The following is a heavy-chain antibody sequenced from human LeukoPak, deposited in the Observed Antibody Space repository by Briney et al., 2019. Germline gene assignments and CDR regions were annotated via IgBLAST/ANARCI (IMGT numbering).Heavy chain of an antibody. V-gene: IGHV4-61*01. J-gene: IGHJ1*01. CDR2: MSYSGSA. CDR3: ARSNTFYGTDCSGYFQH. Sequence: SETLSLTCTVSGGSLSSGNYYWSWIRQPPEKGLEWIGHMSYSGSAKYNPSLKSRVTISVDTSKNQISLRLSSVTAADTAVYYCARSNTFYGTDCSGYFQHWGQGTLVTVSS. D-gene: IGHD2-21*02. CDR1: GGSLSSGNYY.